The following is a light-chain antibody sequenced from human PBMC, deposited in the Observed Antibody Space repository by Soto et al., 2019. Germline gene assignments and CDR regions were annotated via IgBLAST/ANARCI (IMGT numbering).Light chain of an antibody. J-gene: IGLJ2*01. Sequence: QSALTQPASVSGSPGRSITISCTGTSSDVGGYYYVSWYQHHPGKAPKLMIYDVSSRPSGVSNRFSGSKSGNTASLTISGLQAEDEADYYCSSYTSTYTVLFGGGTKLTVL. CDR1: SSDVGGYYY. V-gene: IGLV2-14*01. CDR3: SSYTSTYTVL. CDR2: DVS.